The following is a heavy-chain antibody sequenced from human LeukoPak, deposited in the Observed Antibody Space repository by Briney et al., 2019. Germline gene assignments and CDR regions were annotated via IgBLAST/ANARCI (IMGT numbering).Heavy chain of an antibody. V-gene: IGHV1-2*02. J-gene: IGHJ4*02. D-gene: IGHD5-18*01. CDR2: INPNSGGT. Sequence: ASVEVSGKASGYTFTGYYMHWVRQAPGQGLEWMGWINPNSGGTNYAQKFQGRVTMTRDTSISTAYMELSRLRSDDTAVYYCARASRGSAMVENDYWGQGTLVTVSS. CDR1: GYTFTGYY. CDR3: ARASRGSAMVENDY.